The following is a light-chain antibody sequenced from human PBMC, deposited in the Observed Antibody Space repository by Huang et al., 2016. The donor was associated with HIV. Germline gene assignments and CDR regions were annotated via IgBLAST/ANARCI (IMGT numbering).Light chain of an antibody. CDR1: QSVLYSSNNKNC. V-gene: IGKV4-1*01. Sequence: DIVMTQSPDSLAVSLGERATINCKSSQSVLYSSNNKNCVAWYRQKPGQPPKRLIYWASTRESGVPDRFSGGGSGTDFTLTISSLQAEDVAVYYCQQYYSTPRTFGQGTKVEIK. J-gene: IGKJ1*01. CDR2: WAS. CDR3: QQYYSTPRT.